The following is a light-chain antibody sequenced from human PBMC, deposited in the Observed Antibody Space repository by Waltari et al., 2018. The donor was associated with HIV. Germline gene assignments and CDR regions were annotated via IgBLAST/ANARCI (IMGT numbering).Light chain of an antibody. CDR3: QSYDSSLSGWV. Sequence: QSVLTPPPSVAGAPGQRVTISCTGCSSNIGAGYDVHWYQRLPGTTPKPLIYGKNNRPSGVPDRFSGSKSATSASLAITGLQAEDEADYYCQSYDSSLSGWVFGGGTKLTVL. CDR2: GKN. CDR1: SSNIGAGYD. J-gene: IGLJ3*02. V-gene: IGLV1-40*01.